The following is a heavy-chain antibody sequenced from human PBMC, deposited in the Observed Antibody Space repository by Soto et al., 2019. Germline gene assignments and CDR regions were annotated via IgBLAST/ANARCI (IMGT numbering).Heavy chain of an antibody. Sequence: GRSLRLSCASSVFTFISHTMTWVRQDPGKGLEWVSSLSSNGYYIYYAASVRGRFTISRDNAKNSLYLQMSSLRAEDTAIYYWAREAAKGSSNLYWFDPWGQGTLVTVSS. CDR2: LSSNGYYI. J-gene: IGHJ5*02. V-gene: IGHV3-21*01. CDR3: AREAAKGSSNLYWFDP. CDR1: VFTFISHT. D-gene: IGHD6-13*01.